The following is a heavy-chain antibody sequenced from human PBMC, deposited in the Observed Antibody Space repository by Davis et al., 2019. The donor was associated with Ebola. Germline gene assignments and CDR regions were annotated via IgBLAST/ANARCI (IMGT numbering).Heavy chain of an antibody. CDR1: GGSISSYY. CDR3: ARDQGYCSSTSCYRYYGMDV. Sequence: SETLSLTCIVSGGSISSYYWSWIRQPPGKGLEWIGEINHSGSTNYNPSLKSRVTISVDTSKNQFSLKLSSVTAADTAVYYCARDQGYCSSTSCYRYYGMDVWGQGTTVTVSS. J-gene: IGHJ6*02. V-gene: IGHV4-34*01. CDR2: INHSGST. D-gene: IGHD2-2*01.